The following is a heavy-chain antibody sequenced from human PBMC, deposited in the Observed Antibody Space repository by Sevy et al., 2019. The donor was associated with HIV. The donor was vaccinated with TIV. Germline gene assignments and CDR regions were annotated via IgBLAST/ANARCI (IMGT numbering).Heavy chain of an antibody. V-gene: IGHV3-30*02. CDR3: AKSTSGSCLGWLDP. CDR2: IWSDGSNK. D-gene: IGHD1-26*01. J-gene: IGHJ5*02. CDR1: GFIFSKYG. Sequence: GGSLRLSCAASGFIFSKYGMHWVRQAPGKGLEWVAFIWSDGSNKYYADSVMGRLTISRDNSKNTLYLQMNSLRVEDTAVYYCAKSTSGSCLGWLDPWGQGTLVTVSS.